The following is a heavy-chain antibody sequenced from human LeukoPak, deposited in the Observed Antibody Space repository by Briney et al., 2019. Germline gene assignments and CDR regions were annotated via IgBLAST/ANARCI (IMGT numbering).Heavy chain of an antibody. D-gene: IGHD5-18*01. Sequence: SETLSLTCTVSGGSISSGSYYWSWIRQPAGKGLEWIGRIYTSGSTNYNPSLKSRVTISVDTSKNQFSLKLSSVTAADTAVYYCARAGGDYSYGPSGMDVWGQGTTVTVSS. V-gene: IGHV4-61*02. CDR1: GGSISSGSYY. CDR2: IYTSGST. CDR3: ARAGGDYSYGPSGMDV. J-gene: IGHJ6*02.